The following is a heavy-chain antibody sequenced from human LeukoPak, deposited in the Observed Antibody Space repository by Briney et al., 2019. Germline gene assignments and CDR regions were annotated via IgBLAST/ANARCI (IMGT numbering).Heavy chain of an antibody. CDR3: AGVALYSSSWGVDY. J-gene: IGHJ4*02. CDR2: INPNSGGT. Sequence: ASVKVSCKASGYTFTGYYMHWVRQAPGQGLEWMGWINPNSGGTNYAQKFQGRVTMTRDTSISTAYMELSRLRSDDTAVYYCAGVALYSSSWGVDYWGQGTLVTVSS. D-gene: IGHD6-13*01. CDR1: GYTFTGYY. V-gene: IGHV1-2*02.